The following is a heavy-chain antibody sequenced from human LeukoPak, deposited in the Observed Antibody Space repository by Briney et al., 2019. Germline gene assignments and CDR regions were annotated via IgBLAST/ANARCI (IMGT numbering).Heavy chain of an antibody. Sequence: PGGSLRLPCAASRFTFSSYSMNWVRQAPGKGLEWVSYISSSSGTIYYADSVKGRFTISRDNAKNSLYLQMNSLRDEDTAVYYCARDVWWLRFVFDYWGQGTLVTVSS. V-gene: IGHV3-48*02. D-gene: IGHD5-12*01. CDR2: ISSSSGTI. CDR3: ARDVWWLRFVFDY. CDR1: RFTFSSYS. J-gene: IGHJ4*02.